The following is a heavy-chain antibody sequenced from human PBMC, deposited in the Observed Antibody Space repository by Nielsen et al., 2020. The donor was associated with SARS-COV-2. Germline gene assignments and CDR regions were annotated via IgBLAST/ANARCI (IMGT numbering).Heavy chain of an antibody. CDR1: GYSFTNFW. Sequence: GESLKISCKGSGYSFTNFWFSWVRQMPGKGLEWMGRIDPWDSYTNYSPSFQGHVTISADKSISTAYLQWFSLKASDTAMYYCARLFVGPGMIAYGMDVWGRGTAVTVSS. CDR2: IDPWDSYT. D-gene: IGHD2-21*01. V-gene: IGHV5-10-1*01. J-gene: IGHJ6*02. CDR3: ARLFVGPGMIAYGMDV.